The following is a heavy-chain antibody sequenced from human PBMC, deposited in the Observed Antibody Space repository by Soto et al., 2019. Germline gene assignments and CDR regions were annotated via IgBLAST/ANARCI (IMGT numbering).Heavy chain of an antibody. CDR1: GYTFTSYG. CDR2: ISAYNGNT. Sequence: QVQLVQSGAEVKKPGASVKVSCKASGYTFTSYGISWVRQAPGQGLEWMGWISAYNGNTNYAQKLQGRVTMTTDTSTSTAYMELRSLRSDDTAVYYCARDRLYQFPSYYYYYYMDVWGKGTTVTVSS. CDR3: ARDRLYQFPSYYYYYYMDV. J-gene: IGHJ6*03. D-gene: IGHD2-2*01. V-gene: IGHV1-18*01.